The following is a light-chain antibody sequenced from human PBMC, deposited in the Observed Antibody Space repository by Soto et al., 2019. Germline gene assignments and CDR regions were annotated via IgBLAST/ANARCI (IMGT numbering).Light chain of an antibody. V-gene: IGKV1-39*01. CDR1: QIITTF. Sequence: DIQMTQSPSSLSASVGDRVTIACLASQIITTFLNWYQQKPGKAPNLLIYAASSLQSGVPSRFSGSGSGTDFTLTIRSLQPEDFATYYCQQSYSTPWTFGQGTKVDIK. CDR2: AAS. J-gene: IGKJ1*01. CDR3: QQSYSTPWT.